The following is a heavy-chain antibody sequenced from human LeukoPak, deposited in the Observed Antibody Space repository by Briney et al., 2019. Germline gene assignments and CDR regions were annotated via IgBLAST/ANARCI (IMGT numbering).Heavy chain of an antibody. CDR3: ARVKEEGVAVAEEMRYYYYYMDV. CDR1: GGSFSGYY. D-gene: IGHD6-19*01. J-gene: IGHJ6*03. CDR2: INHSGST. Sequence: PSETLSLTCAVYGGSFSGYYWSWIRQPPGKGLEWIGEINHSGSTNYNPSLKSRVTISVDTSKHQFSLKLSSVTAADRDVSYCARVKEEGVAVAEEMRYYYYYMDVWGKGTTVTISS. V-gene: IGHV4-34*01.